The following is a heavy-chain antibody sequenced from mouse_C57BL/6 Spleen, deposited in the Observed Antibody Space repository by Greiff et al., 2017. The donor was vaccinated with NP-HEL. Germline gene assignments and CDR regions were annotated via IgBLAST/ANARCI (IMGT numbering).Heavy chain of an antibody. CDR2: INPSTGGT. D-gene: IGHD1-1*01. CDR3: ARRDYYGSSYE. Sequence: QVQLQQSGAELVRPGASVTLSCKASGYTFTDYEMHWVKQTPVHGLEWIGEINPSTGGTTYNQKFKAKATLTVDKSSSTAYMQLKSLTSEDSAVYYCARRDYYGSSYEWGQGTLVTVSA. CDR1: GYTFTDYE. J-gene: IGHJ3*02. V-gene: IGHV1-15*01.